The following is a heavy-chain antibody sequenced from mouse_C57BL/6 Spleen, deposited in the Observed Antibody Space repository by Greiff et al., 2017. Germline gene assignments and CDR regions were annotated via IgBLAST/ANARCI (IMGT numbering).Heavy chain of an antibody. CDR2: IHPNDSST. D-gene: IGHD2-12*01. CDR3: AIQSTIVTTGFAY. V-gene: IGHV1-64*01. Sequence: VQLQQSGAELVKPGASVKLSCKASGYTFTSYWLHWVKQRPGQGLEWIGMIHPNDSSTNYTEKFKSKATLTVDKSSSTAYMQLSSLTSEDSAVYYCAIQSTIVTTGFAYWGQGTLVTVSA. J-gene: IGHJ3*01. CDR1: GYTFTSYW.